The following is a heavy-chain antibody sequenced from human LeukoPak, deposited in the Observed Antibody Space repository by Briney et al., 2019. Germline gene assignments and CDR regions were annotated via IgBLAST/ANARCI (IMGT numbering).Heavy chain of an antibody. J-gene: IGHJ6*03. Sequence: SETLSLTCAVYGGSFSGYYWSWIRQPPGKGLEWIGEINHSGSTSYNPSLKSRVTISVDTSKNQFSLKLSSVTAADTAVYYCARTHSSGWSYYYMDVWGKGTTVTIS. V-gene: IGHV4-34*01. CDR2: INHSGST. CDR1: GGSFSGYY. CDR3: ARTHSSGWSYYYMDV. D-gene: IGHD6-19*01.